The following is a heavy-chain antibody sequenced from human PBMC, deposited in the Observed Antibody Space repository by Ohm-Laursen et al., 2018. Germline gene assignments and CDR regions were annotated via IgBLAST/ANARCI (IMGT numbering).Heavy chain of an antibody. CDR3: ARGGGSGLRGYYFDY. D-gene: IGHD6-19*01. Sequence: SSVTVSCKASGYTFTRYDIDWVRQATGQGLGWMGWMNPNSGNTGYAQKFQGRVTMTRNTSISTAYMELSSLRSEDTAVYYCARGGGSGLRGYYFDYWGQGTLVTVSS. V-gene: IGHV1-8*01. CDR2: MNPNSGNT. J-gene: IGHJ4*02. CDR1: GYTFTRYD.